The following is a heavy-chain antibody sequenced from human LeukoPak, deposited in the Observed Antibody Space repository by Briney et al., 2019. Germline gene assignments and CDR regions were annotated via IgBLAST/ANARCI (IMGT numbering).Heavy chain of an antibody. V-gene: IGHV1-8*01. CDR1: GYTFTSYD. CDR2: MNPNSGNT. J-gene: IGHJ4*02. D-gene: IGHD3-9*01. CDR3: ARFQDRSTIYPD. Sequence: ASVKVSCKASGYTFTSYDINWVRQATGQGLEWMGWMNPNSGNTGYAQKFQGRVTMTRNTSISTAYMELSSLRSEDTAVYYCARFQDRSTIYPDWGQGTLVTVSS.